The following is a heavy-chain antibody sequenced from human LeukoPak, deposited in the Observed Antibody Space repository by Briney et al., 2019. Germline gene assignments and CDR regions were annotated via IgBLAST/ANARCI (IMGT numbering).Heavy chain of an antibody. CDR2: ISYDGSNK. D-gene: IGHD4-17*01. J-gene: IGHJ4*02. V-gene: IGHV3-30*03. CDR1: GFTFSSYG. Sequence: GGSLRLSCAASGFTFSSYGMHWVRQAPGKGLEWVAVISYDGSNKYYADSVKGRFTISRDNAKNSLYLQMNSLRAEDTAVYYCAREDTVTGLDYWGQGTLVTVSS. CDR3: AREDTVTGLDY.